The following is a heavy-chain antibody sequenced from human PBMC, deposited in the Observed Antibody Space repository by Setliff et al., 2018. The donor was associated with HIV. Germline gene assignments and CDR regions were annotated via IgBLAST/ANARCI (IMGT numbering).Heavy chain of an antibody. Sequence: GESLTLSCMGSGYSFTTYWITWVRQMPGKGLEWMGRIDPSDSYTDYSQSFHGHVTLSVDRSINTAYLQWSSLKASDTAMYYCARVGPGHRDGKIYDTFDIWGQGTLVTVSS. D-gene: IGHD5-12*01. V-gene: IGHV5-10-1*01. CDR3: ARVGPGHRDGKIYDTFDI. CDR2: IDPSDSYT. CDR1: GYSFTTYW. J-gene: IGHJ3*02.